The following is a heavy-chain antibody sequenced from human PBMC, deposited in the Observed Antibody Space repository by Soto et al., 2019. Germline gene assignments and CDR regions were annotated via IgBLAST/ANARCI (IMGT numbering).Heavy chain of an antibody. J-gene: IGHJ4*02. D-gene: IGHD3-3*02. CDR2: ISLSGSTI. CDR3: ARESFSASPNFFDY. CDR1: GFAFSNYE. V-gene: IGHV3-48*03. Sequence: GGSLRLSCAASGFAFSNYEMNWVRQAPGKGLEWVSYISLSGSTIYYADSVKGRFTISRDDAKNSLYLQMDSLRADDTAVYYCARESFSASPNFFDYWGQGALVTVSS.